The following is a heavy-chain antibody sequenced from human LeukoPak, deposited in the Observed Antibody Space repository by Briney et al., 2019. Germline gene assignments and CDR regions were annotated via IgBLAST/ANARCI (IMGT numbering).Heavy chain of an antibody. Sequence: ASVKVSCKVSGYTFTDYYMHWVQQAPGKGLEWMGLVDPEDGETIYAEKFQGRVTITADTSTDTAYMEPSSLRSEDTAVYYCATLGSSGYLYYFDYWGQGTLVTVSS. V-gene: IGHV1-69-2*01. J-gene: IGHJ4*02. CDR1: GYTFTDYY. CDR3: ATLGSSGYLYYFDY. D-gene: IGHD3-22*01. CDR2: VDPEDGET.